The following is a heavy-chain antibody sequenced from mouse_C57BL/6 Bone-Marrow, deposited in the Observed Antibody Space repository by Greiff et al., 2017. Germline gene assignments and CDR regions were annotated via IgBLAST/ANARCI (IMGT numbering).Heavy chain of an antibody. D-gene: IGHD2-3*01. CDR2: IHPNYGTT. Sequence: EVQLQQSGPELVKPGASVKISCKASGYSFTDYNMNWVKQSNGKSLEWIGVIHPNYGTTSYNQKFKGKSTLTVEQSSSTAYMQRNSLTSEDAAVYYCARGGWLLGCAYWGQGTLVTVSS. V-gene: IGHV1-39*01. CDR3: ARGGWLLGCAY. J-gene: IGHJ3*01. CDR1: GYSFTDYN.